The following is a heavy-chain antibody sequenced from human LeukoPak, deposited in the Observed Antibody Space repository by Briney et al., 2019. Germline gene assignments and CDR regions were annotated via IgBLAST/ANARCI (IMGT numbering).Heavy chain of an antibody. CDR1: GGSISSSSYY. CDR2: IYYSGST. V-gene: IGHV4-39*02. J-gene: IGHJ4*02. Sequence: PSETLSLTCTVSGGSISSSSYYWGWIRQPPGKGLEWIGSIYYSGSTYYNPSLKSRVTISVDTSKNQFSLKLSSVTAADTAVYYCARDGGGSHFDYWGQGTLVTVSS. D-gene: IGHD2-15*01. CDR3: ARDGGGSHFDY.